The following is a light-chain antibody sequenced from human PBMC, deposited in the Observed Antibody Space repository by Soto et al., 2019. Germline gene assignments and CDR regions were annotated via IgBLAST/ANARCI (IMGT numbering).Light chain of an antibody. CDR2: DAS. CDR1: QSVNTY. V-gene: IGKV3-11*01. CDR3: QQRSNWPIT. Sequence: EIVLTQSPATLSLSPGERATLSCRASQSVNTYLVWYQQKPGQAPRLLIYDASNRATGIPARFSASGSGTDSTLTISSLEREDFAVYYCQQRSNWPITFGQGTRLEI. J-gene: IGKJ5*01.